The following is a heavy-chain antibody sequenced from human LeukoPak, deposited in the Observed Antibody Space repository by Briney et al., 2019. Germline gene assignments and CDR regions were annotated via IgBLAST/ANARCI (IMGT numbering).Heavy chain of an antibody. CDR3: ARRDSSGYYYFDY. V-gene: IGHV1-8*01. CDR1: GYTFTSYD. Sequence: ASVKVSCKASGYTFTSYDINWVRQATGQGLEWMGWMNPNSGNTGYAQKFQGRVTMTRNTSISTAYMELSSLRSEDTALYYCARRDSSGYYYFDYWGQGTLVTVSS. J-gene: IGHJ4*02. CDR2: MNPNSGNT. D-gene: IGHD3-22*01.